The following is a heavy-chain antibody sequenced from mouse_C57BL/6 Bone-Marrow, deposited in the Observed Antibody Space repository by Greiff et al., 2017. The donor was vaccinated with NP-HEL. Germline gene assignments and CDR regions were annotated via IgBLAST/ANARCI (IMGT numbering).Heavy chain of an antibody. CDR3: AQTYQAWFAY. J-gene: IGHJ3*01. V-gene: IGHV1-82*01. CDR1: GYAFSSSW. Sequence: VQLQQSGPELVKPWASVKISCKASGYAFSSSWMNWVKQRPGKGLEWIGRIYPGDGDTNYNGKFKGKATLTADKSSSTAYMQLSSLTSEDSAVYFCAQTYQAWFAYWGQGTLVTVSA. CDR2: IYPGDGDT. D-gene: IGHD5-1-1*01.